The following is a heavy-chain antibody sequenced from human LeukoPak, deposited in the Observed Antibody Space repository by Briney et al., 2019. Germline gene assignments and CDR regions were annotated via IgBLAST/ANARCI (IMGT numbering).Heavy chain of an antibody. D-gene: IGHD2-2*01. CDR3: ARTTEDSSSTSCYQYWFDP. Sequence: SETLSLTCTVSGGSISSYYWSWIRQPPGKGLEWIGYIYYSGSTSYNPSLKSRVTMSVDTSKKQISLKVRSVTAADTAVYYCARTTEDSSSTSCYQYWFDPWGQGTLVTVSS. CDR2: IYYSGST. J-gene: IGHJ5*02. V-gene: IGHV4-59*01. CDR1: GGSISSYY.